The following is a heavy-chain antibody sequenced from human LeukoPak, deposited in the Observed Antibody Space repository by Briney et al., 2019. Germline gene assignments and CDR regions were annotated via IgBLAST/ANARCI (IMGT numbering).Heavy chain of an antibody. V-gene: IGHV4-4*07. CDR2: IYTSGST. CDR3: ARDLRDGYNFYYYYYMDV. D-gene: IGHD5-24*01. Sequence: SDTLSLTCTVSDASITYYYWGWIRQPAGKGLEWIGRIYTSGSTNYNPSLKSRVTISVDTSKNQFSLKLSSVTAADTAVYYCARDLRDGYNFYYYYYMDVWGKGTTVTVSS. J-gene: IGHJ6*03. CDR1: DASITYYY.